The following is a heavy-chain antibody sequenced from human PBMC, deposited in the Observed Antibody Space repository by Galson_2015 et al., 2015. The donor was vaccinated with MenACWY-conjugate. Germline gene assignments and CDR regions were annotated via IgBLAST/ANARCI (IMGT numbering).Heavy chain of an antibody. CDR3: AKLNRELPYYFGMDV. V-gene: IGHV3-23*01. J-gene: IGHJ6*01. D-gene: IGHD1-26*01. CDR1: GFTFSSYA. Sequence: SLRLSCAASGFTFSSYAMTWVRLAPGKGLEWVLSISASGASTFYADSVKGRFTISRDNSKNTLDLQMNSLRAEDTAVYYCAKLNRELPYYFGMDV. CDR2: ISASGAST.